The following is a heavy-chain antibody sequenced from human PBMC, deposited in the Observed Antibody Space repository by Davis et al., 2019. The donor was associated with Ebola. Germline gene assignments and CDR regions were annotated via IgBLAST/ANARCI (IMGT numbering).Heavy chain of an antibody. CDR3: ARDLPGGDWYFDL. V-gene: IGHV3-11*06. Sequence: GESLKIFCAASGFTFSVYYMSWIRQAPGKGPEWVSSISSSASYKNYADSVKGRFTISRDNSKNTLYLQMSSLRAEDTAVYYCARDLPGGDWYFDLWGRGTLVTVSS. D-gene: IGHD1-14*01. CDR1: GFTFSVYY. CDR2: ISSSASYK. J-gene: IGHJ2*01.